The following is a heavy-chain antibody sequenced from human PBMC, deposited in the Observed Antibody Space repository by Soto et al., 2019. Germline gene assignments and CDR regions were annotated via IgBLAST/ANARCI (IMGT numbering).Heavy chain of an antibody. CDR2: ISAYNGNT. D-gene: IGHD6-13*01. CDR1: GYTFTSYG. J-gene: IGHJ4*02. CDR3: AREAPTIAAQADY. Sequence: QVQLVQSGAEVKKPGASVKVSCKASGYTFTSYGITWVRQAPGQGLDWMGWISAYNGNTNYAEKLQGRVTMTTDTPKSIAYIELRSLRSDDTAVYYCAREAPTIAAQADYRGQGTLVTVSS. V-gene: IGHV1-18*01.